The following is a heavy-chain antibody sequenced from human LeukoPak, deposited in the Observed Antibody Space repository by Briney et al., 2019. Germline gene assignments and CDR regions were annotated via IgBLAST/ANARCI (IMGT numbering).Heavy chain of an antibody. CDR1: GGSISSYS. D-gene: IGHD6-13*01. CDR3: ARLSSWYFAFDI. Sequence: PSETLSLTCTVSGGSISSYSWSWIRQPPGKGLEWIGYIYTSGSTNYNPSLKSRVTISVDTSKNQFTLKLSSVTAADTAVYYCARLSSWYFAFDIWGQGTMVTVSS. CDR2: IYTSGST. V-gene: IGHV4-4*09. J-gene: IGHJ3*02.